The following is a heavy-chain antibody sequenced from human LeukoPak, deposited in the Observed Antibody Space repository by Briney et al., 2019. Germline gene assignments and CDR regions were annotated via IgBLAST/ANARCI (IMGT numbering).Heavy chain of an antibody. J-gene: IGHJ6*02. CDR2: ISDSGGST. Sequence: GGSLRLSCAASGFTFSTYVMNWVRQSPGKGLEWVSTISDSGGSTYYADSVKGRFTISRDNSKSTLYLQMNSLRAEDTAVYYCGRYYVMDVWGQGTSVTVSS. V-gene: IGHV3-23*01. CDR1: GFTFSTYV. CDR3: GRYYVMDV.